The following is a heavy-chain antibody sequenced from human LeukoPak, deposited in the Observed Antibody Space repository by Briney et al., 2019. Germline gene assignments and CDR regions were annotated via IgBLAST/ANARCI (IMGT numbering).Heavy chain of an antibody. Sequence: ASVKVSCKASGYTFTSYDINWVRQATGQGLEWMGWMNPNSGNTGYAQKFQGRVTMTRNTSISTAYMELSSLRSEDTAMYYCARGRGYCSGGSCYRWFDPWGQGTLVTVSS. D-gene: IGHD2-15*01. CDR3: ARGRGYCSGGSCYRWFDP. CDR2: MNPNSGNT. V-gene: IGHV1-8*01. CDR1: GYTFTSYD. J-gene: IGHJ5*02.